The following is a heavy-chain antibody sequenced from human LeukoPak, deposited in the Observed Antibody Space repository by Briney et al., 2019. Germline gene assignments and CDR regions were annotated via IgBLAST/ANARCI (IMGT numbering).Heavy chain of an antibody. V-gene: IGHV3-30*03. J-gene: IGHJ4*02. D-gene: IGHD2-2*01. Sequence: GGSLRLSCGASGFTFNNNGMHWVRQAPGKGLEWVAVISYDGSIHYYADSVKGRFTISRDNSKSTLYLQMDSLTPEDTAVYYCARDRTSTWSWDYWGQGTLVTVSS. CDR1: GFTFNNNG. CDR2: ISYDGSIH. CDR3: ARDRTSTWSWDY.